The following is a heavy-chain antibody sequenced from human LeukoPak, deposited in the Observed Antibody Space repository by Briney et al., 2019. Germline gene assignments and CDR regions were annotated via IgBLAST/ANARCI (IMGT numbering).Heavy chain of an antibody. CDR2: ISSSGSTT. V-gene: IGHV3-48*03. Sequence: GGSLRLSCAASGFTFSSYDMHWVRQAPGKGLEWVSYISSSGSTTHYADSVKGRFTISRDNAKNSLYLQMNSLRAEDTAVYYCARGAVTTFLSAFDIWGQGTMVTVSS. CDR1: GFTFSSYD. CDR3: ARGAVTTFLSAFDI. J-gene: IGHJ3*02. D-gene: IGHD4-17*01.